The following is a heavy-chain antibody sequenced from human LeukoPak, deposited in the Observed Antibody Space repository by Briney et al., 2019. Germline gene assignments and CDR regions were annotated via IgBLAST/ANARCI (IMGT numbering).Heavy chain of an antibody. CDR3: ARDRGYGYYYFDY. Sequence: PGGSLRLSCADSGLTFSSNSMDWVRQAPGKGLEWVSSISSSSTYIYYADSVRGRFTISRDNAKKSLYLQMDSLRAEDTAVYFCARDRGYGYYYFDYWGQGTLVTASS. J-gene: IGHJ4*02. CDR1: GLTFSSNS. V-gene: IGHV3-21*01. CDR2: ISSSSTYI. D-gene: IGHD5-12*01.